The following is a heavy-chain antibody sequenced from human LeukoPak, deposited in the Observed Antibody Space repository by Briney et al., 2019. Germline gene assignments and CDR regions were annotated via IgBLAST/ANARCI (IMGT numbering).Heavy chain of an antibody. CDR2: IYYTGNT. Sequence: PAETLSLTCTVSGVSISNHYSSWIRQPPGKGLEWIGYIYYTGNTNYNPSFKSRVTISEDTSRNQVSLKLSSVTAADTAVYYCVRHSRVVAFDYWGQGNLVTVSS. V-gene: IGHV4-59*08. D-gene: IGHD2-15*01. J-gene: IGHJ4*02. CDR1: GVSISNHY. CDR3: VRHSRVVAFDY.